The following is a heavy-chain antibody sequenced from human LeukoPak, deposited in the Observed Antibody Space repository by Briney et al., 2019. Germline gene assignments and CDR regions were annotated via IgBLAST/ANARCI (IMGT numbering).Heavy chain of an antibody. Sequence: SETLSLTCTVSGGSISSSSYYWGWIRQPPGKGLEWIGSIYYSGSTYYNPSLKSRVTISVDTSKNQFSLKLSSVTAADTAVYYCARSEGYYYDSSGYSIFDYWGQGTLVTVSS. CDR3: ARSEGYYYDSSGYSIFDY. CDR2: IYYSGST. J-gene: IGHJ4*02. CDR1: GGSISSSSYY. D-gene: IGHD3-22*01. V-gene: IGHV4-39*07.